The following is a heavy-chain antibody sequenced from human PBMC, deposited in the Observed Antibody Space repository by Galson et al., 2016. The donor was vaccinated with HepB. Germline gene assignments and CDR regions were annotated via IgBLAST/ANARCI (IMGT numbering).Heavy chain of an antibody. V-gene: IGHV4-34*01. D-gene: IGHD6-19*01. CDR2: ISHSGST. CDR1: GQSFSAYY. CDR3: ARAYSTGWYPAKFDS. J-gene: IGHJ4*02. Sequence: SETLSLTCPVYGQSFSAYYWSWIRQPPGKGLEWIAEISHSGSTNYNPSLKSRVAMSVDTSTNQFSLKLSSVTAADTAVYYCARAYSTGWYPAKFDSWGQGTLVTVSS.